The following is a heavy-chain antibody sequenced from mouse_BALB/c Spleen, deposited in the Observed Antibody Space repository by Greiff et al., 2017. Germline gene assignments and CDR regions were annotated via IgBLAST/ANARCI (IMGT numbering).Heavy chain of an antibody. D-gene: IGHD2-1*01. V-gene: IGHV1-19*01. CDR1: GYTFTDYY. CDR3: ARGENGNYGFAY. Sequence: VQLKQSGPELVKPGASVKMSCKASGYTFTDYYMDWVQQSPGESFEWIGRVNPYSGGTSYHQKFKGKATLTVDKSSGTAYMELNSLTSEDAAVDYCARGENGNYGFAYWGQGTLVTVSA. CDR2: VNPYSGGT. J-gene: IGHJ3*01.